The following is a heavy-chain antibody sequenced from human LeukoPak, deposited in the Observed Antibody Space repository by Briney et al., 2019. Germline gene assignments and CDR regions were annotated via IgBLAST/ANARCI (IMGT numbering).Heavy chain of an antibody. J-gene: IGHJ4*02. CDR3: ASCTDPVDY. Sequence: GGSLRLSCAASGFTFSSYEMNWVRQAPGKGLEWVSYISSSGTTIYYADSVKGRFTISRDNAKNSLYLQMNSLRAEDTAVYYCASCTDPVDYWGQGTLVTVSS. V-gene: IGHV3-48*03. CDR2: ISSSGTTI. CDR1: GFTFSSYE.